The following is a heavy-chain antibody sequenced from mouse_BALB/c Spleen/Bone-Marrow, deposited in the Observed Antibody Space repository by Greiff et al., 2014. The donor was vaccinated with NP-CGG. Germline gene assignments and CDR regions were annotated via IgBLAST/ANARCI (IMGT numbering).Heavy chain of an antibody. CDR3: ARQLAYAMDY. V-gene: IGHV5-12*02. CDR2: ITKGGGST. J-gene: IGHJ4*01. D-gene: IGHD4-1*01. CDR1: GFTFNDYY. Sequence: EVKLEESGGGLVQPGGSLKLSCATSGFTFNDYYMYWVRQTPEKRLEWVAYITKGGGSTYYPDIVKGRFTISRDNAKNTLYLQMSRLKSEDTAMYYCARQLAYAMDYWGQGTSVTVSS.